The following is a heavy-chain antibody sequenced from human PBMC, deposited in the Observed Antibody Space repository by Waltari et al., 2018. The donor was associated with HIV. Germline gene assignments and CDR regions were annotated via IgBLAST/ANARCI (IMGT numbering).Heavy chain of an antibody. J-gene: IGHJ6*02. CDR2: SNPYSGVK. Sequence: QVQLVESGAEVKTPGASVKVSCKAAGNTIPGYYMNWVRQAPGQGLEWMVSSNPYSGVKNHAQQFQDRVTMDRGTSISSAYSELGRLISHDTAVYYPAVVAYYDSLPEPSPGVDVWHQGTTVTVSS. D-gene: IGHD3-9*01. CDR3: AVVAYYDSLPEPSPGVDV. V-gene: IGHV1-2*02. CDR1: GNTIPGYY.